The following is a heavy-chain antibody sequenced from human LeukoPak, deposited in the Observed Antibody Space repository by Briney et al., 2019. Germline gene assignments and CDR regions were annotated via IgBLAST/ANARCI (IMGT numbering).Heavy chain of an antibody. J-gene: IGHJ6*03. CDR3: ARKGYIVVVPAAIGSPYCYYYMDV. CDR2: INHSGST. CDR1: GGSFSGYY. Sequence: SETLSLTCAVYGGSFSGYYWSWIRQPPGKGLEWIGEINHSGSTNYNPSLKSRVTISVDTSKNQFSLKLSSVTAADTAVYYCARKGYIVVVPAAIGSPYCYYYMDVWGKGTTVTV. V-gene: IGHV4-34*01. D-gene: IGHD2-2*01.